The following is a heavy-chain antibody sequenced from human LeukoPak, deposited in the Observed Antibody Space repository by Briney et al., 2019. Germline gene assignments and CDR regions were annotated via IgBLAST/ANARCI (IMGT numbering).Heavy chain of an antibody. D-gene: IGHD6-19*01. J-gene: IGHJ4*02. V-gene: IGHV3-7*01. CDR2: IKEDGSDK. CDR3: ARAGYTSGYDY. Sequence: GGSLRLSCAASGLTFSSYWMSWVRQAPGKGLEWLANIKEDGSDKYYVDSVKGRFTISRDNAKNSLYLQMNNLRVEDTAVYYCARAGYTSGYDYWGQGTLVTVSS. CDR1: GLTFSSYW.